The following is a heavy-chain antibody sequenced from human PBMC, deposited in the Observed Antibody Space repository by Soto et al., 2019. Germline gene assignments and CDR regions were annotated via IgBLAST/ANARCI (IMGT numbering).Heavy chain of an antibody. CDR1: GGSISSSSYY. D-gene: IGHD2-15*01. J-gene: IGHJ1*01. CDR3: TRHAIGVVVPAAIRN. CDR2: IYYSGTS. V-gene: IGHV4-39*01. Sequence: SETLSLTCAVSGGSISSSSYYWDWIRQPPGKWLEWIGTIYYSGTSNYNPSLRGRVTIVVDTSKNEFSLRLTSATAADTAVYYCTRHAIGVVVPAAIRNWGQGSLVTVSS.